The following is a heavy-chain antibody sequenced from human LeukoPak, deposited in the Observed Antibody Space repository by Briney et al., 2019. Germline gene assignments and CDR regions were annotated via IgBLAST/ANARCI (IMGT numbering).Heavy chain of an antibody. V-gene: IGHV3-48*04. CDR3: VRDPSYGSSWYYYMDV. J-gene: IGHJ6*03. Sequence: GGSLRLSCAASEFTFVRYAMNWVRQAPGKGLEWVSYISSSSFKIGYADSVKGRFTISRDNSKNSLYLQMDSLRVGDTAVYYCVRDPSYGSSWYYYMDVWGKGTTVTVSS. CDR2: ISSSSFKI. CDR1: EFTFVRYA. D-gene: IGHD6-13*01.